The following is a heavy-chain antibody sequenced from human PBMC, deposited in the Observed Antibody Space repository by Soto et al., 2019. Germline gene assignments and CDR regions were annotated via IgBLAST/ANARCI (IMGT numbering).Heavy chain of an antibody. CDR2: IGTAGDP. Sequence: LRLSCAASGFTFSSYDMHWVRQATGKGLEWVSAIGTAGDPYYPGSVKGRFTISRENAKNSLYLQMNSLRAGDTAVYYCARAKRGPSYWDFDLWGRGTLVTVSS. J-gene: IGHJ2*01. CDR1: GFTFSSYD. V-gene: IGHV3-13*05. CDR3: ARAKRGPSYWDFDL.